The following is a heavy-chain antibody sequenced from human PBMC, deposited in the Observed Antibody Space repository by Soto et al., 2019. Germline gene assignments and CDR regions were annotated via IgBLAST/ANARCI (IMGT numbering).Heavy chain of an antibody. D-gene: IGHD6-13*01. Sequence: QVQLVQSGTEVKEPGASVSLSCKASGYTFTTYYIHWVRQAPGQGLEWMGMINPSGGSTTYAQNFQGRVTMTRDTSTSTVYMDLNSLRSDDTAVYYRARATSAGNGRRVDVWGQGTTVTVSS. J-gene: IGHJ6*02. CDR3: ARATSAGNGRRVDV. CDR2: INPSGGST. CDR1: GYTFTTYY. V-gene: IGHV1-46*01.